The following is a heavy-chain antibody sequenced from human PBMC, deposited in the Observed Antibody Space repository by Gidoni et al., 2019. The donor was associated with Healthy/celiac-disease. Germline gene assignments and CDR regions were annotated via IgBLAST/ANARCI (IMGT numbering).Heavy chain of an antibody. V-gene: IGHV3-21*01. CDR2: ISSSSSYI. CDR1: GFTFSSYS. Sequence: EVQLVASGGGLVKHGGSLRLSCAASGFTFSSYSMNWVRQDPGKGLEWVSSISSSSSYIYYADSVKGRFTISRDNAKNSLYLQMNSLRAEDTAVYYCASLIVGATTSRFFDYWGQGTLVTVSS. CDR3: ASLIVGATTSRFFDY. J-gene: IGHJ4*02. D-gene: IGHD1-26*01.